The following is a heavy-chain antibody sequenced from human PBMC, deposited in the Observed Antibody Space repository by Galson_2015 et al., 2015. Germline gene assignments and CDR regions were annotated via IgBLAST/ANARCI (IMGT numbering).Heavy chain of an antibody. V-gene: IGHV3-30*18. J-gene: IGHJ6*02. CDR3: AKAGYCSSTSCYWEGYYYYYGMDV. CDR2: ISYDGSNK. D-gene: IGHD2-2*01. Sequence: SLRLSCAASGFTFSSYGMHWVRQAPGKGLEWVAVISYDGSNKYYADSVKGRFTISRDNSKNTLYLQMNSLRAEDTAVYYCAKAGYCSSTSCYWEGYYYYYGMDVWGQGTTVTVSS. CDR1: GFTFSSYG.